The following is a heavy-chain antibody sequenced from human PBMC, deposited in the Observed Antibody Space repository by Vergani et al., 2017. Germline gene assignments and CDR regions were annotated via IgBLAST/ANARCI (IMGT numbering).Heavy chain of an antibody. Sequence: VQLVESGGGLVKPGGSLRLSCAASGFTFSSYSMNWVRQAPGKGLEWVSSISSSSSYIYYADSVKGRFTISRDNAKNSLYLQMNSLRAEDTAVYYCARDWDYYDSSGYYANIDYWGQGTLVTVSS. CDR1: GFTFSSYS. CDR2: ISSSSSYI. V-gene: IGHV3-21*01. J-gene: IGHJ4*02. D-gene: IGHD3-22*01. CDR3: ARDWDYYDSSGYYANIDY.